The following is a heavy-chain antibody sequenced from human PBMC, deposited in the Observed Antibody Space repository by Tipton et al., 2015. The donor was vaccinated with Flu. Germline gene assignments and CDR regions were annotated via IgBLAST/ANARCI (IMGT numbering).Heavy chain of an antibody. Sequence: TLSLTCSVSVDSISSFYWGWIRQPPGKGLEWIAYISNSGSSNYNPSLKSRITVSVDTSKNQFSLILSSVTAADTAVYYCARSSRGWYRAMFDWGQGTLVTVSS. V-gene: IGHV4-59*01. CDR1: VDSISSFY. CDR3: ARSSRGWYRAMFD. CDR2: ISNSGSS. J-gene: IGHJ4*02. D-gene: IGHD6-19*01.